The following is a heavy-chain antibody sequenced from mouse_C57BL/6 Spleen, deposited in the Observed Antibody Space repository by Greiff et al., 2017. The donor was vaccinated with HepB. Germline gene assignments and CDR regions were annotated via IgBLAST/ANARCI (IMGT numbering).Heavy chain of an antibody. J-gene: IGHJ1*03. D-gene: IGHD1-2*01. Sequence: EVKVVESGGGLVKPGGSLKLSCAASGFTFSSYAMSWVRQTPEKRLEWVATISDGGSYTYYPDNVKGRFTISRDNAKNNLYLQMSHLKSEDTAMYYCARDSDYYGPTGYFDVWGTGTTVTVSS. V-gene: IGHV5-4*01. CDR1: GFTFSSYA. CDR2: ISDGGSYT. CDR3: ARDSDYYGPTGYFDV.